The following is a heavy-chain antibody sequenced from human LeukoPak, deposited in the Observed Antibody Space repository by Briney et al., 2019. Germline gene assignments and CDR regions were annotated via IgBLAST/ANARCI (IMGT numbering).Heavy chain of an antibody. D-gene: IGHD3-9*01. J-gene: IGHJ4*02. CDR2: INPNSGGT. V-gene: IGHV1-2*02. CDR1: GYTFTGYY. Sequence: PGASVKLSCKAYGYTFTGYYMHWVRQAPGQGLEWMGWINPNSGGTNYAQTFQGRVTMTRDTSISTAYMELSRMRSDDTAVYCCARDGDILTGYYPPDYWGQGTLVTVSS. CDR3: ARDGDILTGYYPPDY.